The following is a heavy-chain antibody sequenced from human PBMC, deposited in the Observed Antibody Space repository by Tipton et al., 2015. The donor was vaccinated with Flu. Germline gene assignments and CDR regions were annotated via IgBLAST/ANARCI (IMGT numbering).Heavy chain of an antibody. J-gene: IGHJ6*02. Sequence: GLVKPSETLSLTCAVYGGSLRDRGSFWSWIRQPPGKGLEWIGEVNHSRPNPSLKSRVMISVDTSKNQFFLNLYSVTAADTAVYYSAKDHDIVVVAAARDGMDVWGQGTMVIVSS. V-gene: IGHV4-34*01. D-gene: IGHD2-15*01. CDR3: AKDHDIVVVAAARDGMDV. CDR1: GGSLRDRGSF. CDR2: VNHSRP.